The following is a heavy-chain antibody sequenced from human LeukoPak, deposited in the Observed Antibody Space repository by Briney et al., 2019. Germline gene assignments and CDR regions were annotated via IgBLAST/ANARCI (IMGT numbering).Heavy chain of an antibody. V-gene: IGHV4-34*01. J-gene: IGHJ4*02. Sequence: SETLSLTCAVYSGSFSGYYWSWIRQPPGKGLEWIGEINHSGSTNYNPSLKSRVTISVDTSKNQFSLKLSSVTAADTAVYYCARVVWRYFDYWGQGTLVTVSS. D-gene: IGHD2-21*01. CDR2: INHSGST. CDR3: ARVVWRYFDY. CDR1: SGSFSGYY.